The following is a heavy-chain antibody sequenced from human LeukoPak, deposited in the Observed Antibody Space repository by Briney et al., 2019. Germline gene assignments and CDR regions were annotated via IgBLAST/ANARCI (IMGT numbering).Heavy chain of an antibody. CDR3: AREAYCGGDCYSSDAFDI. Sequence: ASVKVSCKASGYTFSNYYMHWVRQAPGQALEWMGIINPTGGETTYAQKFQGRVTMTRDTSTSTVYMELSSLRSEDTAVYYCAREAYCGGDCYSSDAFDIWGQGTMVTVSS. V-gene: IGHV1-46*01. CDR2: INPTGGET. D-gene: IGHD2-21*02. J-gene: IGHJ3*02. CDR1: GYTFSNYY.